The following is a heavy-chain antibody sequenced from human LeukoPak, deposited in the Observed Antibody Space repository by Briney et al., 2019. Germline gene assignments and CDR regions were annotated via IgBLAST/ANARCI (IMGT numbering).Heavy chain of an antibody. CDR1: GFTFSTYA. V-gene: IGHV3-23*01. J-gene: IGHJ5*02. Sequence: GGSLRLSCAASGFTFSTYAMSWVRQAPRKGLEWVSTIIDSGGATCYAESVKGRFTISRDNSKNTLYLQMNSLRAGDTATYYCAKDRNYDILTGYNWFDPWGQGTLVTVSS. CDR3: AKDRNYDILTGYNWFDP. D-gene: IGHD3-9*01. CDR2: IIDSGGAT.